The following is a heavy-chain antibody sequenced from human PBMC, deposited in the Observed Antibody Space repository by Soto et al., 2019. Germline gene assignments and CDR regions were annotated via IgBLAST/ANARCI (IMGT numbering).Heavy chain of an antibody. CDR3: ASDPLDRLKARATRYCAY. V-gene: IGHV3-33*01. D-gene: IGHD1-26*01. Sequence: QVQLVASVGGLVQPGMSLRRSCAASGFTFSSYGMHWVRQAPGKGREGVEVIWYDGSRKFYADSVKGRFTSSSDNSKLSLQLNSLRAYDTAVYDCASDPLDRLKARATRYCAYWGQGTLVTFSA. CDR2: IWYDGSRK. CDR1: GFTFSSYG. J-gene: IGHJ4*02.